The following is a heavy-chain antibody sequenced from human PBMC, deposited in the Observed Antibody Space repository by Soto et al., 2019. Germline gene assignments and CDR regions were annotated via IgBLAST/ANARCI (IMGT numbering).Heavy chain of an antibody. J-gene: IGHJ4*02. D-gene: IGHD4-17*01. CDR2: ITGSGDNR. CDR1: GFTFSSYA. V-gene: IGHV3-23*01. Sequence: EVQLLESGGGLVQPGGSLRLSCAASGFTFSSYAMSWVRQAPGQGLEWVSGITGSGDNRYYADSVKGRFTISRDNSKNTLYLQMNSLRVEDTAVFYCAKDYGNFWDPLDYWGQGTLVTVSS. CDR3: AKDYGNFWDPLDY.